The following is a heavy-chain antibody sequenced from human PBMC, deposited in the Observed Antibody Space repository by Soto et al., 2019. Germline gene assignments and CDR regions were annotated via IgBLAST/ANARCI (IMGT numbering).Heavy chain of an antibody. CDR1: GFTFSSYS. V-gene: IGHV3-21*01. J-gene: IGHJ6*02. D-gene: IGHD3-3*01. Sequence: GGSLRLSCAASGFTFSSYSMNWVRQAPGKGLEWVSSISSSSSYIYYADSVKGRFTISRDNAKNSLYLQMNSLRAEDTAVYYCAGGTYYDFWSDYYGMDVWGQGTTVTVPS. CDR3: AGGTYYDFWSDYYGMDV. CDR2: ISSSSSYI.